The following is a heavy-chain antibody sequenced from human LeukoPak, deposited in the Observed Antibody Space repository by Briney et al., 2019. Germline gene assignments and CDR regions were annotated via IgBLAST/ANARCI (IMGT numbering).Heavy chain of an antibody. J-gene: IGHJ4*02. CDR2: ISPDGGST. Sequence: PGGSLRLSCVASQFTFKNYWMHWVRQAPGRGLVWLSYISPDGGSTTYADSVRGRFTISRDNAKNTLYLQMNSLRADDTAVYFCATARSFWGQGTLVTVSS. CDR1: QFTFKNYW. CDR3: ATARSF. V-gene: IGHV3-74*03. D-gene: IGHD2-21*02.